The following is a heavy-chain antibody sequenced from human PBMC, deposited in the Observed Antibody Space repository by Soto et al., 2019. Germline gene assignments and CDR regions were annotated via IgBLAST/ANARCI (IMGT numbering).Heavy chain of an antibody. CDR3: ARLGLSYYYYGMDV. D-gene: IGHD6-19*01. Sequence: PEGSLRLSCSASGLAFSDYYMSWIRQAPGKGLEWVSYISSSSRDTNYADSVKGRFTISRDNAKNSLFLQMNSLRAEDTAVYYCARLGLSYYYYGMDVWGQGT. J-gene: IGHJ6*02. V-gene: IGHV3-11*03. CDR2: ISSSSRDT. CDR1: GLAFSDYY.